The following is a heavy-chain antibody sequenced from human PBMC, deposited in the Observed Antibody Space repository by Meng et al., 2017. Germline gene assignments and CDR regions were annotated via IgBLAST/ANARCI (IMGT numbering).Heavy chain of an antibody. CDR3: AKCWTYYYDSSGYSLDY. Sequence: GGSLRLSCAASGFTFSSYAMSWVRQAPGKGLEWVSAISGSGGSTYYADSVKGRFTISRDNSKNTLYLQMNSLRAEDTAVYYCAKCWTYYYDSSGYSLDYWGQGTLVPSPQ. CDR2: ISGSGGST. D-gene: IGHD3-22*01. CDR1: GFTFSSYA. J-gene: IGHJ4*02. V-gene: IGHV3-23*01.